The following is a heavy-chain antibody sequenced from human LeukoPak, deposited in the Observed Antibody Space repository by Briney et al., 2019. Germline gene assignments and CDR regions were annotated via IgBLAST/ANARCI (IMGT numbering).Heavy chain of an antibody. V-gene: IGHV3-30*03. CDR1: GFTFSSYG. CDR2: VSYDGSNV. CDR3: VRAIVGASVAFDF. D-gene: IGHD1-26*01. J-gene: IGHJ3*01. Sequence: GGSLRLSCAASGFTFSSYGMHWVRQAPGKGLEWVAVVSYDGSNVYYADSVKGRFTISRDTSYNTLYLQMNSLRAEDTAVYYCVRAIVGASVAFDFWGQGTLVTVSS.